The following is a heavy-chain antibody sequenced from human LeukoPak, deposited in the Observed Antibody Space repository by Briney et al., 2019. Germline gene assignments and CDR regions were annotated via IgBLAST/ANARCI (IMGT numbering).Heavy chain of an antibody. Sequence: PGGSLRLSCAASGFTFSSYAMSWVRQAPGKGLEWVSAISGSGGSTYYADSEKGRFTISRDNSKNTLYLQMNSLRAEDTAVYYCAKFGYSDWLSHFDYWGQGTLVTVSS. V-gene: IGHV3-23*01. CDR3: AKFGYSDWLSHFDY. CDR2: ISGSGGST. J-gene: IGHJ4*02. D-gene: IGHD3-9*01. CDR1: GFTFSSYA.